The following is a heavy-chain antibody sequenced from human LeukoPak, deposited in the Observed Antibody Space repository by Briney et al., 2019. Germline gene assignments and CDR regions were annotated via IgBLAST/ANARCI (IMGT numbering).Heavy chain of an antibody. CDR3: VRQSNSWYYFDY. CDR1: GYSFTTYW. J-gene: IGHJ4*02. CDR2: IYPGDSDT. Sequence: GESLKISCKGSGYSFTTYWIGWVRQMPGKGLEWMGIIYPGDSDTRYSPSFQGQVTISADKSINTAYPQWNNLKASDTAMYYCVRQSNSWYYFDYWGQGTLVTVSS. D-gene: IGHD2/OR15-2a*01. V-gene: IGHV5-51*01.